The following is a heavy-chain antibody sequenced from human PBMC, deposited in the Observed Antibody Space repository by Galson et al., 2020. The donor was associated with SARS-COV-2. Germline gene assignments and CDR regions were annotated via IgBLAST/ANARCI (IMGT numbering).Heavy chain of an antibody. Sequence: GESLKISCAASGFTFSSSWMHWVRQVPGKGLVWVSGINSDGSSTKYADSVKGRFTISRDNTKNTLYLQMNSLRAEDTAVYYCASEEDAFDIWGQGTMVTVSS. V-gene: IGHV3-74*03. CDR1: GFTFSSSW. CDR2: INSDGSST. CDR3: ASEEDAFDI. J-gene: IGHJ3*02.